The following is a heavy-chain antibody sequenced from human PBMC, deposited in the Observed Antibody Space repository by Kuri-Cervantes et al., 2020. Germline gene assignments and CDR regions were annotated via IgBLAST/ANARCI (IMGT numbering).Heavy chain of an antibody. V-gene: IGHV3-74*01. CDR2: INSDGSST. Sequence: GGSLRLSCAASGFTFSSYAMHWVRQAPGKGLVWVSRINSDGSSTSYADSVKGRFTISRDNSKNTLYLQMNSLRAEDTAVYYCATRPVLLWFGDAFDIWGQGTMVTVSS. CDR1: GFTFSSYA. CDR3: ATRPVLLWFGDAFDI. D-gene: IGHD3-10*01. J-gene: IGHJ3*02.